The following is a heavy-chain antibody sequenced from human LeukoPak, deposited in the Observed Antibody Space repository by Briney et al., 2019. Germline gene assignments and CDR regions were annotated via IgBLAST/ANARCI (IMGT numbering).Heavy chain of an antibody. CDR2: MYSSGTT. CDR3: ARHAQRSYDSSGYYSGAFDP. Sequence: SETLSLTCTVSGGSISSYYWSWIRQPAGKGLEWIGRMYSSGTTNHNPSLKSRVTMSLDTSKNQFSLKMSSLTAADTAVYYCARHAQRSYDSSGYYSGAFDPWGQGTLVTVSS. J-gene: IGHJ5*02. CDR1: GGSISSYY. V-gene: IGHV4-4*07. D-gene: IGHD3-22*01.